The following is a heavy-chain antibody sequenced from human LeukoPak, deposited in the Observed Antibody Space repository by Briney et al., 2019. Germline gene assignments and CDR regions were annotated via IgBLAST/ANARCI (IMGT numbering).Heavy chain of an antibody. J-gene: IGHJ4*02. CDR3: ARYATSSRRFGV. V-gene: IGHV4-39*07. Sequence: SESLSLTCSVSGASINVMTNGWGWIRQPPGRGLEWIAAISYSGTTYYSPSLQSRLTIPADTSKNQSSLNLRSVTAADTAIYYCARYATSSRRFGVWGQGIRVTV. CDR2: ISYSGTT. D-gene: IGHD2-2*01. CDR1: GASINVMTNG.